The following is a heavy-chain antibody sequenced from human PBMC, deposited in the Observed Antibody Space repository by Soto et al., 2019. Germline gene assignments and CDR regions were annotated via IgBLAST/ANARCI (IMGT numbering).Heavy chain of an antibody. V-gene: IGHV4-34*01. CDR3: ARLVVVAPVANA. CDR1: GGSFSGFY. D-gene: IGHD2-2*01. J-gene: IGHJ5*02. Sequence: SETLSLTCAIYGGSFSGFYWSWIRQPPGKGLEWIGEINDTGTTYYSPSLKDRVTISVDTSKNSFSLNLTSVTAADTAVYFCARLVVVAPVANAWGQGTLVTVSS. CDR2: INDTGTT.